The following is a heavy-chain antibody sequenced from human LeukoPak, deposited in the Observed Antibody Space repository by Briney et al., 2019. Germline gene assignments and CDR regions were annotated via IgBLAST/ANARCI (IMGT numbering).Heavy chain of an antibody. CDR3: ARDLGLASLDV. V-gene: IGHV1-18*01. CDR2: VSAYNGNT. Sequence: ASVKVSCKASGFTFKNYGFSWVRQAPGQGPEWMGWVSAYNGNTNYAQKLQGRVTMTTDTSTSTAYMELRSLRSDDTAVCYCARDLGLASLDVWGQGTTVTVSS. J-gene: IGHJ6*02. D-gene: IGHD3-10*01. CDR1: GFTFKNYG.